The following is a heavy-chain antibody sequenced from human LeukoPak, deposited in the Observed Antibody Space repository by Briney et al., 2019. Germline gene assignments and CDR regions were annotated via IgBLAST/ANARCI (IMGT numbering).Heavy chain of an antibody. V-gene: IGHV3-30-3*01. D-gene: IGHD3-10*01. J-gene: IGHJ4*02. CDR2: ISYDGSNK. CDR3: ARDLGKMVRGVFDY. CDR1: GITFSSYA. Sequence: PGGSLRLSCAASGITFSSYAMHWVRQVPGKGLEWVALISYDGSNKYYAGSVKGRFTISRDNSKNTLYLQMNSLRAEDTAVYYCARDLGKMVRGVFDYWGQGTLVTVSS.